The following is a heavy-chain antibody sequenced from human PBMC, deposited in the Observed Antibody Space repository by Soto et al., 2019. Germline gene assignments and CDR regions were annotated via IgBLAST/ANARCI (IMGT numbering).Heavy chain of an antibody. D-gene: IGHD2-2*01. CDR3: ARGNCSSTSCYVADV. CDR1: GGSISSGGYY. J-gene: IGHJ6*04. Sequence: SDTLSLTCTVSGGSISSGGYYWSWIRQHPGKGLEWIGYIYYSGSTYYNPSLKSRVTISVDTSKNQFSLKLSSVTAADTAVYYCARGNCSSTSCYVADVWGKGTTVTVSS. V-gene: IGHV4-31*03. CDR2: IYYSGST.